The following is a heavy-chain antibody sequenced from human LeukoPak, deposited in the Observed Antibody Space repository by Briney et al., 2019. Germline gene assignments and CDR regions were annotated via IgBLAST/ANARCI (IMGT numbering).Heavy chain of an antibody. Sequence: ASVKVSCKTSGYTFTKYLIHWVRQAPGQGLEWMGTINPQGDITNYAQRFQGRITLTEDTSTSTVYMELSSLTSEDTAVYYCARPSYCVADNCGYWLDPWGPGTLVTVSS. CDR1: GYTFTKYL. CDR2: INPQGDIT. J-gene: IGHJ5*02. CDR3: ARPSYCVADNCGYWLDP. V-gene: IGHV1-46*01. D-gene: IGHD2-21*01.